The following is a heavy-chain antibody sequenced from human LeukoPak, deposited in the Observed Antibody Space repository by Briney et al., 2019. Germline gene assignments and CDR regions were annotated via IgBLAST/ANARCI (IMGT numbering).Heavy chain of an antibody. J-gene: IGHJ6*02. CDR2: ISSSSSTI. CDR1: GFTFSSYS. D-gene: IGHD3-9*01. CDR3: ARDLPAISYGMDV. Sequence: GGSLRLSCAASGFTFSSYSMNWVRQAPGKGLEWVSYISSSSSTIYYADSEKGRFTISRDNAKNSLYLQMNSLRAEDTAVYYCARDLPAISYGMDVWGQGTTVTVSS. V-gene: IGHV3-48*01.